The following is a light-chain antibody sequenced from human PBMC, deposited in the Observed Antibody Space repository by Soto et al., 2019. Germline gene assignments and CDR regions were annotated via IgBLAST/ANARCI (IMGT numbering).Light chain of an antibody. CDR2: AAS. CDR3: QQYGISPRT. Sequence: ENVLTQSPGTLSLSPGERATLTCRASQNVTSRLLAWYQRKPGQAPRLLIYAASARATGIPDRFSGSGSGTDFTLTISRLEPEDFAVYYCQQYGISPRTFGQGTKVDIK. CDR1: QNVTSRL. V-gene: IGKV3-20*01. J-gene: IGKJ1*01.